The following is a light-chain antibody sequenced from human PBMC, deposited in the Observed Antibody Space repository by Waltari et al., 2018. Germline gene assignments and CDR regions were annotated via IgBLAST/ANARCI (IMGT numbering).Light chain of an antibody. CDR3: QQDDTSPPT. Sequence: EIHMTQSPSSVSASVGDRVSMSCRASQDISTSLAWYQQKSGKAPSLLIYHSSTLQSGVPSRFSGAGTGTDFTLTINNLHPEDFATYFCQQDDTSPPTFGPGTKVELK. CDR1: QDISTS. V-gene: IGKV1-12*01. J-gene: IGKJ1*01. CDR2: HSS.